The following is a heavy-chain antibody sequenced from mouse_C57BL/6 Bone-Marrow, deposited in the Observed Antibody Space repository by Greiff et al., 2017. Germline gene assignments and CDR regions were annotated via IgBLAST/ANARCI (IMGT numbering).Heavy chain of an antibody. Sequence: VQLQQPGAELVRPGSSVKLSCKASGYTFTSYWMHWVKQRPIQGLEWIGNIDPSDSETHYNQKFKDKATLTVDKSSSTAYMQLSSLTSEDSAVXDCARGGVTTKGYYAMDYWGQGTSVTVSS. CDR3: ARGGVTTKGYYAMDY. D-gene: IGHD2-2*01. CDR2: IDPSDSET. V-gene: IGHV1-52*01. CDR1: GYTFTSYW. J-gene: IGHJ4*01.